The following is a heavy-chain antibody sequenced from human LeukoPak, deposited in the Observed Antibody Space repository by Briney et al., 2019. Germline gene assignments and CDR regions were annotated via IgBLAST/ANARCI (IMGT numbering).Heavy chain of an antibody. J-gene: IGHJ4*02. CDR3: ARGGGYCTNGVCYPLDY. Sequence: PSETLSLTCAVYGGSFSGYYWSWIRQPPGKGLEWIGEINHSGSTNYNPSLKSRVTISVDTPKNQFSLKLSPVTAADTAVYCCARGGGYCTNGVCYPLDYWGQGTLVTVSS. V-gene: IGHV4-34*01. CDR2: INHSGST. CDR1: GGSFSGYY. D-gene: IGHD2-8*01.